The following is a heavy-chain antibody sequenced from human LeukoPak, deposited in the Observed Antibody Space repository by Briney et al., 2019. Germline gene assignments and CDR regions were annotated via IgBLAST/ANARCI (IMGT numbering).Heavy chain of an antibody. CDR2: IMQAGSER. Sequence: PGGTLRLSCATSGFTFSSYWMSWVRQAPGKGLEWVANIMQAGSERYYVDSVKGRFTISRDNANNSLYLQMNSLRAEDTAVYYCARLNDYSFDPWGQGTLVTVSS. D-gene: IGHD4/OR15-4a*01. V-gene: IGHV3-7*05. CDR1: GFTFSSYW. J-gene: IGHJ5*02. CDR3: ARLNDYSFDP.